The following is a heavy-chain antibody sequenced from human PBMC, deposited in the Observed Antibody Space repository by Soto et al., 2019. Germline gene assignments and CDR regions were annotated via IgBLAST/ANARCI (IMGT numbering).Heavy chain of an antibody. Sequence: ASVKVSCKASGYTLTSYGISWVRQAPGQGLEWMGWISAYNGNTNYAQKLQGRVTMTTDTSTSTAYMELRSLRSDDTAVYYCAPETTPIPNMSPAFDIWGQGTMVTVSS. CDR3: APETTPIPNMSPAFDI. V-gene: IGHV1-18*01. CDR1: GYTLTSYG. CDR2: ISAYNGNT. D-gene: IGHD1-1*01. J-gene: IGHJ3*02.